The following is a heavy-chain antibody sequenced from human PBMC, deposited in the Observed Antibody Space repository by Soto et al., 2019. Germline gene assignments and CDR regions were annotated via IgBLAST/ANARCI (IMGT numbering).Heavy chain of an antibody. V-gene: IGHV3-30-3*01. Sequence: PGGSLRLSCAASGFTFSSYAMHWVRQAPGKGLEWVAVISYDGSNKYYADSVKGRFTISRDNSKNTLYLQMNSLRAEDTAVYYCAGDLSEYDSIGYFDYWGQGTLVTVSS. D-gene: IGHD3-22*01. J-gene: IGHJ4*02. CDR2: ISYDGSNK. CDR3: AGDLSEYDSIGYFDY. CDR1: GFTFSSYA.